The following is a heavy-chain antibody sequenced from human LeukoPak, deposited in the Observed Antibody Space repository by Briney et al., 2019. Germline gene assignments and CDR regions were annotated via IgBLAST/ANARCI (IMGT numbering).Heavy chain of an antibody. D-gene: IGHD5-18*01. CDR2: ISSSSSYI. V-gene: IGHV3-21*01. Sequence: KTGGSLRLSCAASGFTFGSYNTNWVRQAPGKGLEWVSSISSSSSYIYYADSVKGRFTISRDNAKNSLYLQMNSLRAEDTAVYYCARAVDTAMVIEGEAFDIWGQGTMVTVSS. J-gene: IGHJ3*02. CDR1: GFTFGSYN. CDR3: ARAVDTAMVIEGEAFDI.